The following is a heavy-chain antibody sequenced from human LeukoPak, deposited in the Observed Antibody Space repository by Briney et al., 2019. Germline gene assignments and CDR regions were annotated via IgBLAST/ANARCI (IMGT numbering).Heavy chain of an antibody. D-gene: IGHD6-13*01. V-gene: IGHV3-21*01. Sequence: GGSLRLYCAASGFTFSLYRTRCVRQAPGKGLEWVSSISSRSSYIYYADSVKGRFTISRDNAKNSLYLQMNSLRAEDTAVYYCARGSSSRGEGYFDYWGQGTLVTVSS. CDR3: ARGSSSRGEGYFDY. CDR1: GFTFSLYR. CDR2: ISSRSSYI. J-gene: IGHJ4*02.